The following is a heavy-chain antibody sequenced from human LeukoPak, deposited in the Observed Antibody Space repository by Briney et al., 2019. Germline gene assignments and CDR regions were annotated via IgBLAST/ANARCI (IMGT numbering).Heavy chain of an antibody. D-gene: IGHD3-16*02. CDR3: ERQSDMITFGGVIAPPHAFDI. CDR1: GGSISSSSYY. Sequence: PSETLSLTCTVSGGSISSSSYYWVWMRQPPGKGREWIGSIYYSGSTYYNPSLKSRVTISVDTSKNQFSLKLSSVTAANTAVYYCERQSDMITFGGVIAPPHAFDIWGQGTMVTVSS. CDR2: IYYSGST. J-gene: IGHJ3*02. V-gene: IGHV4-39*01.